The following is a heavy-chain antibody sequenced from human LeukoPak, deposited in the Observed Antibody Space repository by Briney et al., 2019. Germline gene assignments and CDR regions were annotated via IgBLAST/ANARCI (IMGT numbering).Heavy chain of an antibody. V-gene: IGHV3-66*01. J-gene: IGHJ4*02. CDR2: IYSGGST. CDR1: GFTVSTNY. D-gene: IGHD6-6*01. Sequence: GGSLRLSCAASGFTVSTNYMSWVRQAPGKGLEWVSVIYSGGSTYYADSVTGRFTISRDNSRNTLYLQMNSLRAEDTAVYYCATEFDSSSLDYWGQGTLVTVPS. CDR3: ATEFDSSSLDY.